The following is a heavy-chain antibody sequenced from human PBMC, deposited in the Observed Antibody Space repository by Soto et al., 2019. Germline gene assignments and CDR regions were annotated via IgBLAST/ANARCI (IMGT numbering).Heavy chain of an antibody. CDR1: GDSISSPNW. Sequence: QVQLQESGPGLVKPSESLSLTCAVSGDSISSPNWWSWYRQTPGKGLELIGEMFASGSSNYNPSLNGRVTISLDTSKNHFSLKLTSLTAADTAIYYCAREGFDHRPDYWGQGIPVTVSS. V-gene: IGHV4-4*02. CDR2: MFASGSS. CDR3: AREGFDHRPDY. J-gene: IGHJ4*02.